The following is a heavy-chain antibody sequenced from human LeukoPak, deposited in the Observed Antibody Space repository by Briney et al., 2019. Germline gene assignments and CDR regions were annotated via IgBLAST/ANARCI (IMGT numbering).Heavy chain of an antibody. CDR1: GGSVSNGSYY. J-gene: IGHJ4*02. V-gene: IGHV4-61*01. Sequence: PSETLSLTCTVSGGSVSNGSYYWSWIRQPPGKGLEWIGYIYYSGSTNHNPSLKSRVTISVDTSKNQFSLKPSSVTAADTAVYYCARGGGWYAFDYWGQGTLVTVSS. CDR3: ARGGGWYAFDY. D-gene: IGHD6-19*01. CDR2: IYYSGST.